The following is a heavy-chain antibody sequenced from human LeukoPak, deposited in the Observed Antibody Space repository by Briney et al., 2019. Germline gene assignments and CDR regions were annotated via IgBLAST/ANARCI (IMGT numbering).Heavy chain of an antibody. CDR1: GYTFTGYG. CDR3: ARGPRGYSYGPHFDY. Sequence: ASVKVSCKASGYTFTGYGISWVRQAPGQGLEWMGWISAYNGNTNYAQKLQGRVTMTTDTSTSTAYMELRSLRSDDTAVYYCARGPRGYSYGPHFDYWGQGTLVTVSS. V-gene: IGHV1-18*04. D-gene: IGHD5-18*01. J-gene: IGHJ4*02. CDR2: ISAYNGNT.